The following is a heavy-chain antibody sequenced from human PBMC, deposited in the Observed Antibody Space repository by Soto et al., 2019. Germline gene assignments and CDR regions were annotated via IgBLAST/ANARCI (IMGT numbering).Heavy chain of an antibody. CDR2: ISSSSSYT. CDR3: ARVPLSGSSWYVPQGGYWFDP. V-gene: IGHV3-11*06. D-gene: IGHD6-13*01. CDR1: GFTFSDYY. J-gene: IGHJ5*02. Sequence: PVGSLRLSCAASGFTFSDYYMSWIRQAPGKGLEWVSYISSSSSYTNYADSVKGRFTISRDNAKNSLYLQMNSLRAEDTAVYYCARVPLSGSSWYVPQGGYWFDPWGQGTLVTVSS.